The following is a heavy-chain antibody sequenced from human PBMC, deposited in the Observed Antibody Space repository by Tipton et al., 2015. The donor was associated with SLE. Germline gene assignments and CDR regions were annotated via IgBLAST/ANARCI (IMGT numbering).Heavy chain of an antibody. J-gene: IGHJ4*02. CDR1: GYSISSGFY. V-gene: IGHV4-38-2*01. D-gene: IGHD6-6*01. CDR3: ARQLYSSSGFFDS. CDR2: FFHGGNT. Sequence: GLVKPSETLSLTCAVSGYSISSGFYWGWIRQPPGKGLEWIGSFFHGGNTYYNPSLKSRVTISTDTSKNQFSLRLNSVAAADTATYYCARQLYSSSGFFDSWGQGTLVTVSS.